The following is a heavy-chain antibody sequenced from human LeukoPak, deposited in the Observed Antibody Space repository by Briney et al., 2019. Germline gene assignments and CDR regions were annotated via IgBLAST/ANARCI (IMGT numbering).Heavy chain of an antibody. CDR1: GFTVSSNY. V-gene: IGHV3-53*01. CDR3: ARDQDGGSYPWAHYYYGMDV. D-gene: IGHD1-26*01. CDR2: IYSGGST. J-gene: IGHJ6*02. Sequence: GGSLRLSCAASGFTVSSNYKSWVRQAPGKGLEWVSVIYSGGSTYYADSVKGRFTISRDNSKNTLYLQMNSLRAEDTAVYYCARDQDGGSYPWAHYYYGMDVWGQGTTVTVSS.